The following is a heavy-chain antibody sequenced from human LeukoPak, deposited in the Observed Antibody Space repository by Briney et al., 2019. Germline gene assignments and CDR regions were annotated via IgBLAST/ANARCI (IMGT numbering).Heavy chain of an antibody. V-gene: IGHV3-23*01. CDR2: IFGSGGST. D-gene: IGHD6-19*01. J-gene: IGHJ4*02. CDR3: AKPTTGYSSGRFPGWPVDY. CDR1: GFTFSSYA. Sequence: GGSLRLSCAASGFTFSSYAMYWVRQAPGKGLEWVSGIFGSGGSTHYADSVKGRFTISRDNSKNTVYLQMNSLRAEDTAVYYCAKPTTGYSSGRFPGWPVDYWGQGTLVTVSS.